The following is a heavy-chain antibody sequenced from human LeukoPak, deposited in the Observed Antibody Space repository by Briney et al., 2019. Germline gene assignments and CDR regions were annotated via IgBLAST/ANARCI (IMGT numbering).Heavy chain of an antibody. CDR1: GFTLPHYE. CDR2: ISTGGDTI. Sequence: GGSLRLSCATSGFTLPHYEIHWVRQAPGKGLEWLSYISTGGDTISYTDSVLGRFTMSADNAKNSLYLQMNRLRAEDTAVYYCAKVRQLWSILPRVTYFDYWGQGTLVTVSS. J-gene: IGHJ4*02. D-gene: IGHD5-18*01. CDR3: AKVRQLWSILPRVTYFDY. V-gene: IGHV3-48*03.